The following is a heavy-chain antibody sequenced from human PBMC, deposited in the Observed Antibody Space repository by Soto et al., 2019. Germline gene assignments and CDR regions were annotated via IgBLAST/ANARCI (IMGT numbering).Heavy chain of an antibody. V-gene: IGHV3-30-3*01. CDR2: ISYDGSNK. Sequence: RLSCAASGFTFSSYAMHWVRQAPGKGLEWVALISYDGSNKYYADSVKGRFTISRDNSKNTLYLQMNSLRAEDTAVYYCARVLVPAAITGQIDHWGQGTLVTVSS. J-gene: IGHJ4*02. CDR1: GFTFSSYA. CDR3: ARVLVPAAITGQIDH. D-gene: IGHD2-2*02.